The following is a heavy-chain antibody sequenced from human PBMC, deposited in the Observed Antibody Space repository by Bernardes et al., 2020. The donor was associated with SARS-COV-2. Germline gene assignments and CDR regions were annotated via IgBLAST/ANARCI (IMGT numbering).Heavy chain of an antibody. CDR1: GFTFGDYA. CDR3: TRALVDTAQNWFDP. V-gene: IGHV3-49*03. J-gene: IGHJ5*02. D-gene: IGHD5-18*01. CDR2: IRSKAYGGTA. Sequence: GGSLRLSCTASGFTFGDYAMSWFRQAPGKGLEWVGFIRSKAYGGTAEYAASVKGRFTISRDDSKSIAYLQMTFLKTEDTAVYFCTRALVDTAQNWFDPWGQGTLVTVSS.